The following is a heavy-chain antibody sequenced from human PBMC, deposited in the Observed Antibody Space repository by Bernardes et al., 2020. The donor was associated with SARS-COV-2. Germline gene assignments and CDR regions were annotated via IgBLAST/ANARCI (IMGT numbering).Heavy chain of an antibody. V-gene: IGHV2-5*02. CDR3: AHWFGMISRAWFDP. J-gene: IGHJ5*02. D-gene: IGHD3-16*01. CDR1: GFSLSPSGLG. CDR2: IYWDDDK. Sequence: SGPTPLKPTETLTLTCTFSGFSLSPSGLGVGWIRQPPGKALEWLALIYWDDDKRYSPSLKSRLTITKDTSKNQVVLTMTNMDPVDTATYYCAHWFGMISRAWFDPWGQGILVTVSS.